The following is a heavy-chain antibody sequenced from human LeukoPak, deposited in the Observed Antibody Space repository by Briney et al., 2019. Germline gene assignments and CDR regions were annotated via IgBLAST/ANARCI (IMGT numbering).Heavy chain of an antibody. D-gene: IGHD6-13*01. V-gene: IGHV1-69*06. J-gene: IGHJ5*02. CDR1: GGTFSSYA. CDR2: IIPIFGTA. CDR3: ARDGGEAAAGTYGWFDP. Sequence: GASLKVSCKASGGTFSSYAISWVRQAPGQGLEWMGGIIPIFGTANYAQKFQGRVTITADKSTSTAYMELSSLRSEDTAVYYCARDGGEAAAGTYGWFDPWGQGTLVTVSS.